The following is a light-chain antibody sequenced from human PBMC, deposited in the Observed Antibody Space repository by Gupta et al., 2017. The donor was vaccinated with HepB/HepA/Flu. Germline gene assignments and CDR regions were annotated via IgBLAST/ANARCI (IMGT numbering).Light chain of an antibody. Sequence: QSVLTQPPSVSAAPGQKVTISCSGSSSNIGNNYVAWYQQFPGTAPKLLLYENNKRPSGIPNRFSGSKSGTSATLGITGLQTGDEADYYFGTWDSSLRGGVFGGGTKVTVL. V-gene: IGLV1-51*02. J-gene: IGLJ2*01. CDR2: ENN. CDR3: GTWDSSLRGGV. CDR1: SSNIGNNY.